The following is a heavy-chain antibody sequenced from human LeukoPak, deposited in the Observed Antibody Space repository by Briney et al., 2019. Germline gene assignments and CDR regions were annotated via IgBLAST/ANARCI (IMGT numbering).Heavy chain of an antibody. CDR1: GFTFSSYE. J-gene: IGHJ6*03. CDR2: ISSSGSTI. D-gene: IGHD3-10*01. CDR3: AKLGKTENHYGSGRFSYYYYMDV. V-gene: IGHV3-48*03. Sequence: GGSLRLSCAASGFTFSSYEMNWVRQAPGKGLEWVSYISSSGSTIYYADSVKGRFTISRDNAKNSLYLQMDSLRAEDTAVYYCAKLGKTENHYGSGRFSYYYYMDVWGKGTTVTITS.